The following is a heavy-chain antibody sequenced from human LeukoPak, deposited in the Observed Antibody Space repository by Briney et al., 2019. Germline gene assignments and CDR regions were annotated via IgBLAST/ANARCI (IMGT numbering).Heavy chain of an antibody. CDR3: ARAPGGFHGDYSPIAY. J-gene: IGHJ4*02. CDR2: TSDDGSVK. CDR1: GFTFSSYA. V-gene: IGHV3-30-3*01. D-gene: IGHD4-17*01. Sequence: PGGSLRLSCAASGFTFSSYAMHWVRQAPGKGLQWLALTSDDGSVKYYADSVKGRFTISRDNSQNTLYLQMNSLRADETAIYYCARAPGGFHGDYSPIAYWGQGTLVTVSS.